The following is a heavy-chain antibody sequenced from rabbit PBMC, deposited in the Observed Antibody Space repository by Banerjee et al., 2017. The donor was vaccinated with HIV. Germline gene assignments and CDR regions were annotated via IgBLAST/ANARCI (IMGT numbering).Heavy chain of an antibody. CDR2: IDAGDNGDT. V-gene: IGHV1S40*01. D-gene: IGHD4-1*01. CDR1: GFSFSSTYY. J-gene: IGHJ4*01. Sequence: QSLEESGGDLVQPEGSLTLTCTASGFSFSSTYYMCWVRQAPGKGLEWIACIDAGDNGDTYYASWAKGRFTITKTSSTTVTLQMTSLTAADTATYFCARDLAGVIGWNFGLWGPGTLVTVS. CDR3: ARDLAGVIGWNFGL.